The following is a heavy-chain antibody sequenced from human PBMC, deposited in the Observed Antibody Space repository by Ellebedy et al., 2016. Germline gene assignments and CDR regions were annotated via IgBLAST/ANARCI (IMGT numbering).Heavy chain of an antibody. Sequence: ASVKVSCXASGYTFTSYYMRWVRQAPGQGLEWMGIINPSGGSTSYAQKFQGRVTMTRDTSTSTVYMELSSLRSEDTAVYYCARGVVVTAHRYGMDVWGQGTTVTVSS. D-gene: IGHD2-21*02. CDR2: INPSGGST. V-gene: IGHV1-46*01. J-gene: IGHJ6*02. CDR3: ARGVVVTAHRYGMDV. CDR1: GYTFTSYY.